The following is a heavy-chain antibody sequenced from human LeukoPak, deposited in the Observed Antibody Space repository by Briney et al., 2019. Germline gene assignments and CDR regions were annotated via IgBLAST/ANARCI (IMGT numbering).Heavy chain of an antibody. Sequence: APVKVSCKVSGYTLTELSMHWVRQAPGKGLEWMGGFDPEDGETIYAQKFQGRVTMAEDTSTDTAYMELSSLRSEDTAVYYCATVVSPAGTPFDPWGQGTLVTVSS. J-gene: IGHJ5*02. V-gene: IGHV1-24*01. D-gene: IGHD1-1*01. CDR2: FDPEDGET. CDR3: ATVVSPAGTPFDP. CDR1: GYTLTELS.